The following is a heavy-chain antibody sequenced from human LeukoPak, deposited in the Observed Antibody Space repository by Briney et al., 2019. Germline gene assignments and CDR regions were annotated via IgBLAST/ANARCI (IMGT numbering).Heavy chain of an antibody. CDR1: GFTFSNYW. Sequence: GGSLRLSCAASGFTFSNYWMSWVRQAPGKGLEWVANIKQDGSDKYYVDSVKGRFTISRDNAKNSLYLQMNSLRAEDTAVYYCAKDSDVLPDYYFDYWGQGTLVTVSS. CDR3: AKDSDVLPDYYFDY. J-gene: IGHJ4*02. D-gene: IGHD1-14*01. V-gene: IGHV3-7*03. CDR2: IKQDGSDK.